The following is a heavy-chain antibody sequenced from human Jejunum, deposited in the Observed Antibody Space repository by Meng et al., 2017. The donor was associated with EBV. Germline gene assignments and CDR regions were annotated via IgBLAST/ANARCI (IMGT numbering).Heavy chain of an antibody. Sequence: VQLGEAGGALVQRGGSLRLSWSVSGFTFSTYWMHWVRQAPGKGLEWISRINENGGTTTYADSVRGRFTISRDNTKNTLYLEMNNLRAEDSAVYFCSRDLAGPYDDWGQGTLVTVSS. V-gene: IGHV3-74*03. J-gene: IGHJ4*02. CDR3: SRDLAGPYDD. CDR1: GFTFSTYW. CDR2: INENGGTT.